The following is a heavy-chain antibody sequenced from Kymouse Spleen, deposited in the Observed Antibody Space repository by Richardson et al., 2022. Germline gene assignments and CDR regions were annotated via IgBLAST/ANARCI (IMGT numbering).Heavy chain of an antibody. J-gene: IGHJ6*02. CDR1: GFTFSSYD. D-gene: IGHD6-19*01. Sequence: EVQLVESGGGLVQPGGSLRLSCAASGFTFSSYDMHWVRQATGKGLEWVSAIGTAGDTYYPGSVKGRFTISRENAKNSLYLQMNSLRAGDTAVYYCARGYSSPRLYYYYYYGMDVWGQGTTVTVSS. CDR2: IGTAGDT. V-gene: IGHV3-13*01. CDR3: ARGYSSPRLYYYYYYGMDV.